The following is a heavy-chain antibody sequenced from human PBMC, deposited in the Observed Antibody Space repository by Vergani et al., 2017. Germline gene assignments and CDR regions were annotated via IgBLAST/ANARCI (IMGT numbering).Heavy chain of an antibody. V-gene: IGHV1-2*06. CDR3: AKGGGSGIAFYWYFDL. CDR1: GYTFTGYY. J-gene: IGHJ2*01. Sequence: QVQLVQSGAEVKKPGASVKVSCKASGYTFTGYYMHWVRQAPGQGLEWMGRINPNSGGTNYAQKFQGRVTMTRDTSISTAYMELSRLRSDDTAVYYCAKGGGSGIAFYWYFDLWGRGTLVTVSS. D-gene: IGHD6-13*01. CDR2: INPNSGGT.